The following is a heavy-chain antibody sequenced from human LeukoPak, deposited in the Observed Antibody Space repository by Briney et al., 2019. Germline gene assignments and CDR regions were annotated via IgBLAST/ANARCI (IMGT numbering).Heavy chain of an antibody. Sequence: PGGSLRLSCAASGFTFSSYAMNWVRQAPGKGLEWVSAITGSGVSTYYADSVKGRFTISRGNSKNTLYLQMNSLRAEDTAVYYCAKLPGYVDMVNFDYWGQGTLVTVSS. V-gene: IGHV3-23*01. CDR3: AKLPGYVDMVNFDY. J-gene: IGHJ4*02. CDR2: ITGSGVST. D-gene: IGHD2-2*03. CDR1: GFTFSSYA.